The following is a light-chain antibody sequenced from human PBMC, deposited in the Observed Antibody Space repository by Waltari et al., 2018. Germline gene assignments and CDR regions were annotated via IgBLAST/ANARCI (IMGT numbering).Light chain of an antibody. CDR1: NSNIGNNF. V-gene: IGLV1-51*01. J-gene: IGLJ3*02. Sequence: QSVLTQPPSVSAAPGQRVTISCSGSNSNIGNNFVSWYQQLSGTAPKVLIFEKDNRASGIPDRFSGSKAGTSATLDITGLQTGDEADHYCGTWDTSLSAVVFGGGTKVTVL. CDR2: EKD. CDR3: GTWDTSLSAVV.